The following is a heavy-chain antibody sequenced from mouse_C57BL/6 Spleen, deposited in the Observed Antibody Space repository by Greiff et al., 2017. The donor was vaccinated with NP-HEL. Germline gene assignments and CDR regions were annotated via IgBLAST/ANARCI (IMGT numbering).Heavy chain of an antibody. J-gene: IGHJ2*01. Sequence: ESGPGLVKPSQSLSLTCSVTGYSITSGYYWNWIRQFPGNKLEWMGYISYDGSNNYNPSLKNRISITRDTSKNQFFLKLNAVTTEDTATYYCAREGTTVVAFDYWGQGTTLTVSS. CDR2: ISYDGSN. V-gene: IGHV3-6*01. CDR1: GYSITSGYY. D-gene: IGHD1-1*01. CDR3: AREGTTVVAFDY.